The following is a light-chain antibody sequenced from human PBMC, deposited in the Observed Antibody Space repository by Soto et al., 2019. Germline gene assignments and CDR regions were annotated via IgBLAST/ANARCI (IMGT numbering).Light chain of an antibody. CDR2: DDN. J-gene: IGLJ1*01. CDR1: SSNIGGNS. CDR3: GSWDSSLSAYV. V-gene: IGLV1-51*01. Sequence: QSVLTQPPSVSAAPGQKVTISCSESSSNIGGNSVSWYQQLPGTAPKLLIYDDNKRPSGIPDRFSGSKSGTSATLGITGFQTGDGADYYCGSWDSSLSAYVFGTGTKVTVL.